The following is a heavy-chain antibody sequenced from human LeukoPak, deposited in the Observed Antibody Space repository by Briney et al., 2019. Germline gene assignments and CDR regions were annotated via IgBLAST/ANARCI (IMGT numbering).Heavy chain of an antibody. Sequence: PGASVKVSCKSSGYTFTSYYMHWVRQAPGQGLEWMGIINPSGGSTRYAQKFQGRVTMTTDMSTSTVYMELSSLRSEDTAVYYCARGTVYYYGSGSYPDYWGQGTLVTVSS. D-gene: IGHD3-10*01. V-gene: IGHV1-46*01. CDR3: ARGTVYYYGSGSYPDY. J-gene: IGHJ4*02. CDR1: GYTFTSYY. CDR2: INPSGGST.